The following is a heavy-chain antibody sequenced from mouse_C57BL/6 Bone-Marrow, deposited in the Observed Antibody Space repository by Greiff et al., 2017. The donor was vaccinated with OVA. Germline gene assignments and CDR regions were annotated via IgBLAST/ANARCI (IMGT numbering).Heavy chain of an antibody. CDR2: IDPENGDT. V-gene: IGHV14-4*01. J-gene: IGHJ3*01. Sequence: EVQLVESGAELVRPGASVKLSCTASGFNIKDDYMHWVKQRPEQGLEWIGWIDPENGDTEYASKFQGKATITADTSSNTAYLQLSSLTSEDTAVYYCTTLTMIRRGFAYWGQGTLVTVSA. D-gene: IGHD2-4*01. CDR1: GFNIKDDY. CDR3: TTLTMIRRGFAY.